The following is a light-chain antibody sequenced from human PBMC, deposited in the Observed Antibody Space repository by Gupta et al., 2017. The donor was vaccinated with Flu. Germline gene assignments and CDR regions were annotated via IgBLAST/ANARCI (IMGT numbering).Light chain of an antibody. V-gene: IGKV4-1*01. CDR1: QSLLYSSNNKNY. Sequence: DIVMTQSPDSLAVSLGERATINCKSSQSLLYSSNNKNYLAWYQQKPGQPPKLLIHWASTRQSGVPDRFSGSGSGTDFTLTISGPQAEDVAVYYCQQFYTTPWAFGHGTKVDIK. J-gene: IGKJ3*01. CDR3: QQFYTTPWA. CDR2: WAS.